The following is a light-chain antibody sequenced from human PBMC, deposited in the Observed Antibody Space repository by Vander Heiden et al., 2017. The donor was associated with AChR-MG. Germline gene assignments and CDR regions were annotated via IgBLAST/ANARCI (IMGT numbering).Light chain of an antibody. CDR1: QGISSY. J-gene: IGKJ3*01. CDR3: QQLNSYPLT. V-gene: IGKV1-9*01. Sequence: IQLTQSPSSLPAFVGDRVTITCRASQGISSYLAWYQQKPGKVPKLLIYAASTLQSGVPSRFSGSGSGTDFTLTISSLQPEDFASYYCQQLNSYPLTFGPGTKVDIK. CDR2: AAS.